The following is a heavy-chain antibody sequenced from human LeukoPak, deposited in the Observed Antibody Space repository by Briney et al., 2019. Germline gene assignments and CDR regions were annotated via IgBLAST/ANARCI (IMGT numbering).Heavy chain of an antibody. V-gene: IGHV1-2*02. CDR3: ARYCSGGSCVDY. Sequence: ASVKVSCKASGYTFTGYYMHWVRQAPRQGLKWMGWINPNSGGTNYAQKFQGRVTMTRDTSINTAYMELSRLRSDDTPVYYCARYCSGGSCVDYWGQGTLVTVSS. J-gene: IGHJ4*02. CDR2: INPNSGGT. D-gene: IGHD2-15*01. CDR1: GYTFTGYY.